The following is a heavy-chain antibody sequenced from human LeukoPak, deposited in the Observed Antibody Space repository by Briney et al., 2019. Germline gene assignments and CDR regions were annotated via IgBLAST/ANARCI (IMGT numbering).Heavy chain of an antibody. J-gene: IGHJ2*01. CDR1: GFLFSSYG. CDR3: AKSLYGEYEDWYFDL. V-gene: IGHV3-23*01. Sequence: GESLTLSCTGSGFLFSSYGMIWVRPAPGKGLDWLAAIGGSGATTFYADSVKGRFTISRDNSKNTLNLQMSNLRAEDTALYYCAKSLYGEYEDWYFDLWGRGTLLTVSS. D-gene: IGHD4-17*01. CDR2: IGGSGATT.